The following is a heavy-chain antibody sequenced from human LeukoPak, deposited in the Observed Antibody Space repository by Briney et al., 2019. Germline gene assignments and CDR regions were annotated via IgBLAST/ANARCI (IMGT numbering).Heavy chain of an antibody. CDR1: GFTFSSYS. D-gene: IGHD6-13*01. CDR2: ITSGSGTV. J-gene: IGHJ4*02. V-gene: IGHV3-48*01. Sequence: GGSLRLSCAASGFTFSSYSMNWVRQAPGKGLEWLSCITSGSGTVYYADSVKGRFAISRDNANNSLYLQVNSLRAEDTAVYYCASSERYXSSCYGPVDYWGQGTLVTVSS. CDR3: ASSERYXSSCYGPVDY.